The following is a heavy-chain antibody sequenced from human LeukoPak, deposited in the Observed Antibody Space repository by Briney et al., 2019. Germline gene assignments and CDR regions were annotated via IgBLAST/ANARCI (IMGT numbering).Heavy chain of an antibody. Sequence: SQTLSLTCTVSGGSISSGGYYWSWIRQHPGKGLEWIGYIYYSGSTNYNPSLKSRVTISVDTSKNQFSLKLSSVTAADTAVYYCARGPSHYDYVWGSYRQNWFDPWGQGTLVTVSS. D-gene: IGHD3-16*02. CDR1: GGSISSGGYY. CDR3: ARGPSHYDYVWGSYRQNWFDP. CDR2: IYYSGST. J-gene: IGHJ5*02. V-gene: IGHV4-61*08.